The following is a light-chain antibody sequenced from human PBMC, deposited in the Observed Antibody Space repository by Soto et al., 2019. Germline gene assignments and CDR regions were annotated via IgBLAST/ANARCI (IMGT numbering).Light chain of an antibody. CDR3: QQYNDWPLT. CDR2: GAF. CDR1: QSVSSN. V-gene: IGKV3-15*01. Sequence: EIVMTQSPVTLSVSPGERATPSCRASQSVSSNLAWYQQKPGQAPSLLIYGAFTRATGIPARFSGTGSGTEITLTISSLQSEDFALYYCQQYNDWPLTFGQGTKVDIK. J-gene: IGKJ1*01.